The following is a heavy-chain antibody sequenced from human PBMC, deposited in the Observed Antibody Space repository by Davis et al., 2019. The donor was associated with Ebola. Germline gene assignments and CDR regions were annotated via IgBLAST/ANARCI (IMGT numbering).Heavy chain of an antibody. CDR3: AKDLGSSGWYQGYFQH. CDR2: IGASGDST. Sequence: GESLKISCAASGFTLSSYATSWVRQAPGKGLEWVSAIGASGDSTYYADSVKGRFTISRDNSKNTLYLQMNSLRAEDTAVYYCAKDLGSSGWYQGYFQHWGQGTLVTVSS. V-gene: IGHV3-23*01. CDR1: GFTLSSYA. J-gene: IGHJ1*01. D-gene: IGHD6-19*01.